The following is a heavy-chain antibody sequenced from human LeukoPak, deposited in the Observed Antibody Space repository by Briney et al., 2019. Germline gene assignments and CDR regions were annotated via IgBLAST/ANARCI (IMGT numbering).Heavy chain of an antibody. CDR2: IYPGDSDT. V-gene: IGHV5-51*01. CDR3: ARQGRYYDSSGYHIGY. D-gene: IGHD3-22*01. J-gene: IGHJ4*02. Sequence: LGESLKTSCKGSGYSFTSYWIGWVRQMPGKGLEWMGIIYPGDSDTRYGPSFQGQVTISADKSISTAYLQWSSLKASDTAMYYCARQGRYYDSSGYHIGYWGQGTLVTVSS. CDR1: GYSFTSYW.